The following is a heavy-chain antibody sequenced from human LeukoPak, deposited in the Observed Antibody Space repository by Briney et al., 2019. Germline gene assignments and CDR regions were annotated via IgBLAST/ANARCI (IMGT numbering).Heavy chain of an antibody. Sequence: PSETLSLTCAVYGGSFSGYYWSWIRQPPGKGLEWIGEINHSGSTNYNPSLKSRVTISVDTSKNQFSLELSSVTAADTAVYYCARHQGALLLWFGELRGYFDYWGQGTLVTVSS. CDR3: ARHQGALLLWFGELRGYFDY. CDR2: INHSGST. CDR1: GGSFSGYY. D-gene: IGHD3-10*01. J-gene: IGHJ4*02. V-gene: IGHV4-34*01.